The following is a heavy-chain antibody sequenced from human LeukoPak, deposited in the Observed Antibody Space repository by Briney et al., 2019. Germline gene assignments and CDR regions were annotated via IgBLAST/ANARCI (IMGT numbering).Heavy chain of an antibody. D-gene: IGHD7-27*01. Sequence: SETLSLTCAVYGGSFSDFYWSWIRQPPGKGLDWIGEINHSGTTNYNPSLKSRVTISVDTSKNQFSLKMRSMTAADTAVYYCARIRLTGDRSAPDDFDIWGQGTMVTVSS. CDR2: INHSGTT. J-gene: IGHJ3*02. CDR3: ARIRLTGDRSAPDDFDI. CDR1: GGSFSDFY. V-gene: IGHV4-34*01.